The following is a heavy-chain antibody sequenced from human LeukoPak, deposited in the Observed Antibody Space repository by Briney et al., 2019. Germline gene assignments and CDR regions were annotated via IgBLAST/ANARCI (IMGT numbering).Heavy chain of an antibody. CDR3: ARGTYCSSTSCYRRVGDWGGSPYYYYMGV. CDR2: NYSGST. Sequence: SETLSLTCNVSGGSISSTSYSWGWIRQPPGKGLEWIGSNYSGSTYYNPSLKSRVTISADTSKNQFSLKLNSVTAADTAVYYCARGTYCSSTSCYRRVGDWGGSPYYYYMGVWGKGTTVTVSS. CDR1: GGSISSTSYS. J-gene: IGHJ6*03. D-gene: IGHD2-2*01. V-gene: IGHV4-39*07.